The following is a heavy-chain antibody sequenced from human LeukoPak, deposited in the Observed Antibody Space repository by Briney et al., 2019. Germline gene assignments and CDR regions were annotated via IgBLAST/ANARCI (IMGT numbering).Heavy chain of an antibody. CDR2: IYTSGST. D-gene: IGHD3-22*01. V-gene: IGHV4-4*07. J-gene: IGHJ4*02. CDR1: GGSISSYY. CDR3: ARDRSVVAVLYYFDY. Sequence: SETLSLTCTVSGGSISSYYWSWLRQPAGKGLEWIGRIYTSGSTNYNPSLKSRVTMSVDTSKNQFSLKLSSVTAADTAVYYCARDRSVVAVLYYFDYWGQGTLVTVSS.